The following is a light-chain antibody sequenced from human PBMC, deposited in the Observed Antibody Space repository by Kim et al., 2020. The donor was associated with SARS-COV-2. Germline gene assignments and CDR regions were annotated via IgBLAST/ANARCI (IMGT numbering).Light chain of an antibody. Sequence: SVGDRVTITCRASQSISNYLNWYQKKPGKAPKLLIYAASNLQRGVPSRFSGRGSGTDFTLTIISLQPEDFATYYCQQSYASPLFTFGPGTKVDIK. CDR3: QQSYASPLFT. CDR2: AAS. J-gene: IGKJ3*01. CDR1: QSISNY. V-gene: IGKV1-39*01.